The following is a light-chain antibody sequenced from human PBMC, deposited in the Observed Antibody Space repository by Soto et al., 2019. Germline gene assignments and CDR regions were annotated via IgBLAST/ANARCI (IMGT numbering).Light chain of an antibody. CDR3: SSYVGSKV. V-gene: IGLV2-8*01. CDR2: EVS. Sequence: QPALAQPASTSEPLGQSVTISCTGTSSDVSGYNYVSWYQQHPGKAPKLMISEVSKRPSGVPDRFSGSKSGNTASLTVSGLQAEDEADYYCSSYVGSKVFGGGTKVTVL. CDR1: SSDVSGYNY. J-gene: IGLJ3*02.